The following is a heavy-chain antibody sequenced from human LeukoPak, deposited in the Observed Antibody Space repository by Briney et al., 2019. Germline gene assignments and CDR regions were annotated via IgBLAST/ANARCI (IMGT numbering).Heavy chain of an antibody. CDR2: IYTSGST. D-gene: IGHD3-10*01. V-gene: IGHV4-61*02. CDR3: ARENRGPGYGSGSPRYYGMDV. CDR1: GGSISSGGYY. Sequence: PSQTLSLTCTVSGGSISSGGYYWSWIRQPAGKGLEWIGRIYTSGSTNYNPSLKSRVTMSVDTSKNQFSLKLSSVTAADTAVYYCARENRGPGYGSGSPRYYGMDVWGQGTTVTVSS. J-gene: IGHJ6*02.